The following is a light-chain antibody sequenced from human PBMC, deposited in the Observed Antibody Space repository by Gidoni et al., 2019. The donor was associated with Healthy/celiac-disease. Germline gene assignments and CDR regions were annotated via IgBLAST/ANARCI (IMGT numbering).Light chain of an antibody. CDR1: SSNIGAGYD. J-gene: IGLJ3*02. CDR3: QSYDSSLSGWV. Sequence: QSVLTQPPSVSGAPGQRVTISCTGSSSNIGAGYDVHWYQQLPGTAPKLLIYGNSNRPSGVPDLFSGSKSGTSASLAITGLQAEDEADYYCQSYDSSLSGWVFGGGTKLTAL. CDR2: GNS. V-gene: IGLV1-40*01.